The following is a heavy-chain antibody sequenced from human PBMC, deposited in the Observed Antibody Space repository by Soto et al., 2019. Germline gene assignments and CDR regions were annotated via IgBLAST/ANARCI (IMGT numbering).Heavy chain of an antibody. J-gene: IGHJ4*02. CDR2: ISAYDGNT. Sequence: GASVKVSCKASGYTFTSYGISWVRQAPGQGLEWMGWISAYDGNTNYAQKLQGRVTMTTDTSTSTAYMELRSLRSDDAAVYYCARERDMYDSSGNFDYWGQGTLVTVSS. CDR3: ARERDMYDSSGNFDY. D-gene: IGHD3-22*01. CDR1: GYTFTSYG. V-gene: IGHV1-18*01.